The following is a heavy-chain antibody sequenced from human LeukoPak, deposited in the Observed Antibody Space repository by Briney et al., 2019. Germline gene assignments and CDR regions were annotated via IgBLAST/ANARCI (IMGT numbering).Heavy chain of an antibody. CDR3: TTLIAAAGTYWGYYYYYMDV. J-gene: IGHJ6*03. Sequence: PGGSLRLSCAASGFTFSDGWMNWVRQAPGKGLEWVGRIKSKTDGGTTDYAAPVKGRFTISRDDSKNTLHLQMNSLKTEDTAVYYCTTLIAAAGTYWGYYYYYMDVWGKGTTVTVSS. V-gene: IGHV3-15*01. CDR2: IKSKTDGGTT. D-gene: IGHD6-13*01. CDR1: GFTFSDGW.